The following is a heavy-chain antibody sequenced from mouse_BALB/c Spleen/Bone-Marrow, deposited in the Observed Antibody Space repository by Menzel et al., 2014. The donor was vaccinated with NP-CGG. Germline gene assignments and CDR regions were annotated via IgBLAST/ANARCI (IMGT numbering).Heavy chain of an antibody. Sequence: QVQLKESGPGLVEPSPSLSITCTVSGYSLTSYGVHWVRQLPGKGLEWLGKISAGGNTYYNPALKSKMSMSKDKSKNQVFIKKNKLQTDDTAIYYCARDLTIFDYYPIDYWGQGTTLTVSS. V-gene: IGHV2-9*02. CDR1: GYSLTSYG. CDR3: ARDLTIFDYYPIDY. J-gene: IGHJ2*01. D-gene: IGHD1-1*01. CDR2: ISAGGNT.